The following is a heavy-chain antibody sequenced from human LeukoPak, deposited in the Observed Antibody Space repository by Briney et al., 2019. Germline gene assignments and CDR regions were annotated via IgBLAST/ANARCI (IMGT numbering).Heavy chain of an antibody. CDR3: ARVAYDSSGYYGD. CDR2: ISSSSTYI. CDR1: GFTFSSYS. V-gene: IGHV3-21*01. Sequence: PGGSLRLSCAASGFTFSSYSMNWVRQAPGKGLEWVSSISSSSTYIYYADSVKGRFTISRDNAKNSPYLQMNSLRAEDTAVYYCARVAYDSSGYYGDWGQGTLVTVSS. J-gene: IGHJ4*02. D-gene: IGHD3-22*01.